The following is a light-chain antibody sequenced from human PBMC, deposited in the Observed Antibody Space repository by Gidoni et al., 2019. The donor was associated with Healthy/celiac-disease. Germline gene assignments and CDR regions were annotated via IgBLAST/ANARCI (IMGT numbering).Light chain of an antibody. CDR3: QQYGSTPLWT. V-gene: IGKV3-20*01. CDR1: QSVSSSY. Sequence: VFTLSPVTLSLSPGERATLSCRASQSVSSSYLAWYQQKPGQDPRLLIYGASSRATGIQERLSGSGCGTDVTLTISRLEHEDFAVYYCQQYGSTPLWTFGQGTKVEIK. CDR2: GAS. J-gene: IGKJ1*01.